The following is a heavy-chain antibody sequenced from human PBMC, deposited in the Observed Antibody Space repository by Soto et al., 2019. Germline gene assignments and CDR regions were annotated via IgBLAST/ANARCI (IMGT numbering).Heavy chain of an antibody. V-gene: IGHV3-23*01. J-gene: IGHJ4*02. CDR3: AKTPPWVVVVPAAYDY. CDR2: ISGSGGST. D-gene: IGHD2-2*01. CDR1: GFTFSSYA. Sequence: GSLRLSCAASGFTFSSYARSWVRQAPGKGLEWVSAISGSGGSTYYADSVKGRFTISRDNSKNTLYLQMNSLRAEDTAVYYCAKTPPWVVVVPAAYDYWGQGTLVTVSS.